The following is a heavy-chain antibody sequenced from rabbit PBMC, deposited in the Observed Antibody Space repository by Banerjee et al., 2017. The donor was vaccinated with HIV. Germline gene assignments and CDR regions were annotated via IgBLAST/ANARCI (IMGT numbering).Heavy chain of an antibody. D-gene: IGHD4-1*01. CDR1: GFDFSSYG. J-gene: IGHJ3*01. CDR3: ERGVAMTRLDL. CDR2: IDPIFGST. V-gene: IGHV1S47*01. Sequence: QEQLVESGGGLVQPGGSLKLSCKASGFDFSSYGVSWVRQAPGKGLEWIGYIDPIFGSTYYASWVNGRFTISSHNAQNTLYLQLNSLTAADTATYFCERGVAMTRLDLWGQGTLVTVS.